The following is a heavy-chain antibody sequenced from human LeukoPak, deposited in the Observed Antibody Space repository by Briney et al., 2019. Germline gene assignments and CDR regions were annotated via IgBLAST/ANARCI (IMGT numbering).Heavy chain of an antibody. CDR1: GFTLSSYS. Sequence: PGGSLRLSCAASGFTLSSYSMNWVRQAPGKGLEWVSSISSSSSYIYYADSVKGRFTISRDNAKNSLYLQMNSLRAEDTAVYYCARGWTTVVTPSGDYCGQGTLVTVSS. V-gene: IGHV3-21*01. D-gene: IGHD4-23*01. CDR2: ISSSSSYI. J-gene: IGHJ4*02. CDR3: ARGWTTVVTPSGDY.